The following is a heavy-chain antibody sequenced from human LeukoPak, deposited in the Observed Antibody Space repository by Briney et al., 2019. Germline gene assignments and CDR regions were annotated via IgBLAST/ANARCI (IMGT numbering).Heavy chain of an antibody. CDR3: ARTNYGSAHLDY. D-gene: IGHD3-10*01. Sequence: GGSLRLSRAASGFTFSSYSMNWVRQAPGKGLEWVSSISSSSSYIYYADSVKGRFTISRDNAKNSLYLQMNSLRAEDTAVYYCARTNYGSAHLDYWGQGTLVTVSS. CDR1: GFTFSSYS. J-gene: IGHJ4*02. V-gene: IGHV3-21*01. CDR2: ISSSSSYI.